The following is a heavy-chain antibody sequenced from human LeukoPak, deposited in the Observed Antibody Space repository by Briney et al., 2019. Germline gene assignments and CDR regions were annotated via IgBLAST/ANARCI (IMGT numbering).Heavy chain of an antibody. CDR2: INPNSGGT. J-gene: IGHJ5*02. D-gene: IGHD3-3*01. CDR3: ARDGSYYDFWSGYENWFDP. V-gene: IGHV1-2*02. Sequence: AASVKVSCKASGYTFTGYYTHWVRQAPGQGLEWMGWINPNSGGTNYAQKFQGRVTMTRDTSISTAYMELSRLRSDDTAVYYCARDGSYYDFWSGYENWFDPWGQGTLVTVSS. CDR1: GYTFTGYY.